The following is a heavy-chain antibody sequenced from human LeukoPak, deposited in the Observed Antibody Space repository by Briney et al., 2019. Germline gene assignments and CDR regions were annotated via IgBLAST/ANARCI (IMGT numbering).Heavy chain of an antibody. Sequence: SETLSLTCTVSGGSISSSGYYWGWIRQPPGKGLEWIASIYYSGSTYYNPSLKSRVTISVDTSKNQLSLKLSSVTAADTAVYYCARAPGAITIPDWGRGTLVTVSS. D-gene: IGHD3-3*01. CDR1: GGSISSSGYY. CDR3: ARAPGAITIPD. V-gene: IGHV4-39*01. J-gene: IGHJ4*02. CDR2: IYYSGST.